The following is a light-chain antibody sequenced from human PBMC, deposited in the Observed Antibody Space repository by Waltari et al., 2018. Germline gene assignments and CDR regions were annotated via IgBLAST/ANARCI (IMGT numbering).Light chain of an antibody. Sequence: DIQMTHSPSSLSASVGDRVTITCRASQSITSNLNCDHQKPGKDPKLLIYAASSLLSGVPSRFSGSGSGTDFTLTISSLQPEDFATYYCQQSYSRPYTFGQGTKLDIK. J-gene: IGKJ2*01. CDR3: QQSYSRPYT. CDR2: AAS. CDR1: QSITSN. V-gene: IGKV1-39*01.